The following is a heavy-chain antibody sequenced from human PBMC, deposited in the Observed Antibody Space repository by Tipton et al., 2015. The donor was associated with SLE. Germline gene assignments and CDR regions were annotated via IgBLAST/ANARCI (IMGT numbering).Heavy chain of an antibody. CDR1: GYTFTSYD. CDR2: ISYDGSNK. J-gene: IGHJ4*02. D-gene: IGHD3-3*01. V-gene: IGHV3-30*04. Sequence: QVQLVQSGAEVKKPGASVKVSCKASGYTFTSYDINWVRQAPGKGLEWVAVISYDGSNKYYADSVKGRFTISRDNSKNTLYLQMNSLRAEDTAVYYCARSLTSGERFLEWLFYYWGQGTLVTVSS. CDR3: ARSLTSGERFLEWLFYY.